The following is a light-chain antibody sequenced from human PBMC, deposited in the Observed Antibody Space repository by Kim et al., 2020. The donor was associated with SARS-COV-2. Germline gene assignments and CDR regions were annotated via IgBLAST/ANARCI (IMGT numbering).Light chain of an antibody. Sequence: APGQAARISCRANDIGRLIVHWYQQKPGHTPVVVIYYDTNRPAEIPERFSGSDSGNTATLTISTVEAGDEADYYCQVWDTTSDHVVFGGGTQLTVL. J-gene: IGLJ2*01. V-gene: IGLV3-21*04. CDR1: DIGRLI. CDR2: YDT. CDR3: QVWDTTSDHVV.